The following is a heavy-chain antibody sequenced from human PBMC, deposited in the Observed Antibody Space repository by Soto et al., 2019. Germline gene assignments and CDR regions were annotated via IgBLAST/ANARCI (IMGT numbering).Heavy chain of an antibody. Sequence: QVHLQQSGPGLVKPSQTLSLTCAISGDSVSSNTAAWNWIRSSPSRGLEWVGRTYYRSNWRHDYAVSVKSRITVNPDTSKNHFSLQLNSVTPDDTAVYYCARGVAGSGFDLWGQGTLVTVSS. V-gene: IGHV6-1*01. CDR1: GDSVSSNTAA. CDR3: ARGVAGSGFDL. J-gene: IGHJ4*02. D-gene: IGHD6-19*01. CDR2: TYYRSNWRH.